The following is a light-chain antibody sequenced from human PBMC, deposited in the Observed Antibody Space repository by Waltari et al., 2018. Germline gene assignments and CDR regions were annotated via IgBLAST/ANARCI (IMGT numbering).Light chain of an antibody. Sequence: QSPLTQPASVSASPGQSITVSCTGTNNDIGTYNLISWYQHYPGKAPKLIIYAATKRPSGISDRFSGTKSGNTASLTISRLQVEDEADYYCLSYAGRTAVVFGGVTKVTVL. CDR3: LSYAGRTAVV. J-gene: IGLJ2*01. CDR1: NNDIGTYNL. V-gene: IGLV2-23*01. CDR2: AAT.